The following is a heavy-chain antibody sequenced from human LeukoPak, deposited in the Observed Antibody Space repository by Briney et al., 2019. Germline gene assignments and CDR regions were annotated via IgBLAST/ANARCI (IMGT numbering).Heavy chain of an antibody. CDR3: ARDQSSTSFWFDP. CDR1: GYTFNSSY. Sequence: ASVKVSCKASGYTFNSSYMHWVRQAPGQGLEWMGIINPSGGSTSYAQKFQGRVTMTRDTSTSTVYMELSSLRSEDTAVYYCARDQSSTSFWFDPWGQGTLVTVSS. CDR2: INPSGGST. V-gene: IGHV1-46*02. J-gene: IGHJ5*02. D-gene: IGHD2-2*01.